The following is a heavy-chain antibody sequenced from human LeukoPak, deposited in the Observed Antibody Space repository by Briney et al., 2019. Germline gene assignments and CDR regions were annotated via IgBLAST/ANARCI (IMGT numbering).Heavy chain of an antibody. V-gene: IGHV1-69*13. CDR2: IIPIFGTA. Sequence: GASVKVSCKASGGTFSSYAISWVRQAPGQGLEWMGGIIPIFGTANYAQKFQGRVTITAAESTSTAYMELSSLRSEDTAVYYCARYTRRDDWAFDIWGQGTMVTVSS. D-gene: IGHD2-2*02. CDR1: GGTFSSYA. CDR3: ARYTRRDDWAFDI. J-gene: IGHJ3*02.